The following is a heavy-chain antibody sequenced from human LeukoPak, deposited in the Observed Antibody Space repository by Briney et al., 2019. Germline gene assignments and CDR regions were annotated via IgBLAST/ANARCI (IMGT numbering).Heavy chain of an antibody. V-gene: IGHV1-69*13. D-gene: IGHD3-22*01. Sequence: GASVKVSCKASGGTFSSYAISWVRQAPGQGLEWMGGIIPIFGTANYAQKFQGRVTITADESTSTAYMELSSLRSEDTAVYYCARGDYDSSGMPDWGQGTLVTVSS. CDR1: GGTFSSYA. CDR3: ARGDYDSSGMPD. J-gene: IGHJ4*02. CDR2: IIPIFGTA.